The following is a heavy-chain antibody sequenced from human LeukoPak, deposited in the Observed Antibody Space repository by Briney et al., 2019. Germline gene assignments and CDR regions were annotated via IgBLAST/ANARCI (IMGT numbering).Heavy chain of an antibody. D-gene: IGHD3-10*01. CDR2: INHSGST. V-gene: IGHV4-34*01. Sequence: PSETLSLTCAVYGGSFSGYYWSWIRQPPGKGLEWIGEINHSGSTNYNPSLKNRVTISVDTSKNQFSLKLSSVTAADTAVYYCARVSPVTPDGSGSLYEAWGQGTLVTVSS. CDR3: ARVSPVTPDGSGSLYEA. J-gene: IGHJ5*02. CDR1: GGSFSGYY.